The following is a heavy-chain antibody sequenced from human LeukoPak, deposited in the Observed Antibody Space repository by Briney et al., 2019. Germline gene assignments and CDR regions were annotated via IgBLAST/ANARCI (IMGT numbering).Heavy chain of an antibody. Sequence: SETLSLTCTVSGGSLSSYYWSWIRQPPGKGLEWIGYIYYSGSTNYNPSLKSRVTISVDTSKNQFSLKLSSVTAADTAVYYCARDAYCSSTSCLNYYYGMDVWGQGTTVTVSS. CDR2: IYYSGST. CDR3: ARDAYCSSTSCLNYYYGMDV. J-gene: IGHJ6*02. V-gene: IGHV4-59*01. CDR1: GGSLSSYY. D-gene: IGHD2-2*01.